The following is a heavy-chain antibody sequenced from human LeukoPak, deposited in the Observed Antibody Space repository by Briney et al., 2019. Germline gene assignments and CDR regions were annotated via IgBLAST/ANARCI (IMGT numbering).Heavy chain of an antibody. J-gene: IGHJ4*02. CDR2: ISYDASNK. CDR3: AILERGYAVAVDY. CDR1: GFTFTSYG. D-gene: IGHD6-19*01. V-gene: IGHV3-30*03. Sequence: GGSLRLSCAASGFTFTSYGMHWVRQAPGKGLEWVAVISYDASNKYYADSVKGRFTISRDNSKNTLYLQMNSLRAEDTAVYYCAILERGYAVAVDYWGQGTLVTVSS.